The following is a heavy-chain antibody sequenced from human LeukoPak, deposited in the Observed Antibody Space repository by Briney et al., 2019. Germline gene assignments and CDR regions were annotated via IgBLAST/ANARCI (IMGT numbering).Heavy chain of an antibody. CDR3: ARGYTKDMTSVTHFDY. J-gene: IGHJ4*02. Sequence: ASVKVSFKASGYTFTSYAMNWVRQAPGQGLEWMGWINTNTGNPTYAQGFTGRSVFSLDTSVSTAYLETSSLKAEDTAVYYCARGYTKDMTSVTHFDYWGQGTLVTVSS. CDR1: GYTFTSYA. D-gene: IGHD4-17*01. V-gene: IGHV7-4-1*02. CDR2: INTNTGNP.